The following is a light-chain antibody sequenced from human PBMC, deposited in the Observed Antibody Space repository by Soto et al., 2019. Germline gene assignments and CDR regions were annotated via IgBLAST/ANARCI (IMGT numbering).Light chain of an antibody. V-gene: IGKV3D-15*01. CDR3: QQYKPPT. CDR1: QTVSGN. Sequence: EIVMTQSPATLSVSPGERATVSCRASQTVSGNLAWYQQRPGQAPRLLLYGASTRATGIPDRFSGSGSGTDFTLTINRLEPEDFDVCYCQQYKPPTFGQGTKVDI. CDR2: GAS. J-gene: IGKJ1*01.